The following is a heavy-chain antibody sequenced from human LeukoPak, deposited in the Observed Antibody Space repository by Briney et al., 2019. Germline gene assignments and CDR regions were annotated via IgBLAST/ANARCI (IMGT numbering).Heavy chain of an antibody. Sequence: EGSLRLSCAGSGFNFSSYSMSWVRQAPWKGLEFVSSISSSSSFIYYADSVKGRFTISRDNAKKSLSLQMNSLRADDTAVYYCARGYSSSWYLDWGQGTLVTVSS. V-gene: IGHV3-21*01. CDR1: GFNFSSYS. CDR2: ISSSSSFI. J-gene: IGHJ4*02. CDR3: ARGYSSSWYLD. D-gene: IGHD6-13*01.